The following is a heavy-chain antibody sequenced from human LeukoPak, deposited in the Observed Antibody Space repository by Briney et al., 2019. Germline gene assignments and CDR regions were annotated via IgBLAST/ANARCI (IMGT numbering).Heavy chain of an antibody. J-gene: IGHJ4*02. CDR1: GFTFSSYS. V-gene: IGHV3-21*01. D-gene: IGHD5-12*01. CDR3: ARCCGYDPVDY. Sequence: PGGSMRLSCAAYGFTFSSYSMNWVRQAPGKGLEWVSSISSSSYIYYADSVKGRCTISRDNAKNSLYLQMNSLRAEDTAVYYCARCCGYDPVDYWGQGTLVTVSS. CDR2: ISSSSYI.